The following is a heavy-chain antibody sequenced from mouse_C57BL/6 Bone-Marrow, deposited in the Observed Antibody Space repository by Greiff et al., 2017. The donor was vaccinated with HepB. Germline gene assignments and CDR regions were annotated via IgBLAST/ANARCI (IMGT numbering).Heavy chain of an antibody. CDR3: ARDCFYYGSSYGYAMDY. CDR1: GYTFTDYN. Sequence: EVQLQQSGPELVKPGASVKMSCKASGYTFTDYNMHWVKQSHGKSLEWIGYINPNNGGTSYNQKFKGKATLTVNKSSSTAYMELRSLTSEDSAVYYCARDCFYYGSSYGYAMDYWGQGTSVTVSS. J-gene: IGHJ4*01. CDR2: INPNNGGT. D-gene: IGHD1-1*01. V-gene: IGHV1-22*01.